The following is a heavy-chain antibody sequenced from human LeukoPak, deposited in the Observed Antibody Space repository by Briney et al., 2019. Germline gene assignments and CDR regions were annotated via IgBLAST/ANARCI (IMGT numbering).Heavy chain of an antibody. J-gene: IGHJ4*02. CDR1: GISFSSYA. V-gene: IGHV3-23*01. CDR2: ISGRGGST. D-gene: IGHD3-22*01. Sequence: AESLTLSCAASGISFSSYALTCASQPPGGGREWVSAISGRGGSTFYTGSVKGQLTISRDTSKHTLCLRMDCVRAADPAVYYCASTLVGVTSGPDYYLDHWGQGTLVTVSS. CDR3: ASTLVGVTSGPDYYLDH.